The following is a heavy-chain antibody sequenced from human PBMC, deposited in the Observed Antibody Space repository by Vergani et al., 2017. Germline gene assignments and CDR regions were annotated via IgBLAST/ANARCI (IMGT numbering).Heavy chain of an antibody. CDR3: AKDSRVVPAAIGYYYYYGMDV. V-gene: IGHV3-30*04. J-gene: IGHJ6*02. CDR2: ISYDGSNK. CDR1: GFTFGDYA. Sequence: VQLVESGGGLVQPGRSLRLSCTASGFTFGDYAMSWFRQAPGKGLEWVAVISYDGSNKYYADSVKGRFTISRDNSKNTLYLQMNSLRAEDTAVYYCAKDSRVVPAAIGYYYYYGMDVWGQGTTVTVSS. D-gene: IGHD2-2*02.